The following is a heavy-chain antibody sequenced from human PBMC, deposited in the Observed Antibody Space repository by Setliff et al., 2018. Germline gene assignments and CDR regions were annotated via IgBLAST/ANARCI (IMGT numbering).Heavy chain of an antibody. CDR2: ISA. CDR1: GYTFISYG. J-gene: IGHJ4*02. Sequence: SVKVSCKTSGYTFISYGINWVRQAPGQGLEWMGWISAYAQKFQGRVTMTTDTSTNTAFMELRSLRSDDTAVYYCTRGPKDFVVPPTANIFDYWGQGTVVTVSS. D-gene: IGHD2-2*01. CDR3: TRGPKDFVVPPTANIFDY. V-gene: IGHV1-18*01.